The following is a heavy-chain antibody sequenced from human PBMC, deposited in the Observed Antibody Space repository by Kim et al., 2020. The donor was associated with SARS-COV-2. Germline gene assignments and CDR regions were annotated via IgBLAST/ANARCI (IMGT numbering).Heavy chain of an antibody. Sequence: SLKSRVTISVDTSKNQFSLKLSSVTAADTAVYYCARVPPIAAAGMVWFDPWGQGTLVTVSS. D-gene: IGHD6-13*01. J-gene: IGHJ5*02. CDR3: ARVPPIAAAGMVWFDP. V-gene: IGHV4-30-2*05.